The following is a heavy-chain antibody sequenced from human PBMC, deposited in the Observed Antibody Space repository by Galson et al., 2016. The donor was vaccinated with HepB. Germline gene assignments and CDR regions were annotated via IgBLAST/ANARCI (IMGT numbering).Heavy chain of an antibody. Sequence: SLRLSCAASGFTFSTYAMSWVRQAPGKGLEWVSTISGSGATTYYADSVKGRFTFSRDNSKNTLYLQINSLRAEDTAVYYCVKGSGPRHFPHWFDPWGRGDRVTVSS. CDR1: GFTFSTYA. CDR3: VKGSGPRHFPHWFDP. V-gene: IGHV3-23*01. D-gene: IGHD3-10*01. J-gene: IGHJ5*02. CDR2: ISGSGATT.